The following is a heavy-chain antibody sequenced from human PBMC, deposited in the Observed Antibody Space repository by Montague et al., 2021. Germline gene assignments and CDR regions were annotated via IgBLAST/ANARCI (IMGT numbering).Heavy chain of an antibody. Sequence: LRLSCAASGFPFSSYAMSWVRQAPGKGLKWVSSITSGGSTYYADSVTGRFTISRGNSKNTLYLQMNSLRAEDTAVYYCTKDQDDYGDYVDWVDTWGQGTLVTVSS. V-gene: IGHV3-23*01. J-gene: IGHJ5*02. CDR3: TKDQDDYGDYVDWVDT. CDR2: ITSGGST. CDR1: GFPFSSYA. D-gene: IGHD4-17*01.